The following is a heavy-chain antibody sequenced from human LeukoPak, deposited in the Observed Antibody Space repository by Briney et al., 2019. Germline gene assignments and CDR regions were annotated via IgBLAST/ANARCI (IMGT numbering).Heavy chain of an antibody. CDR3: ARAGDFWSGYTSGFDY. J-gene: IGHJ4*02. Sequence: SVKVSCKASGGTFSSYAIRWVRQAPGQGLEWMGGIIPIFGTANYAQKFQGRVTITADESTSTAYMELSSLRSEDTAVYYCARAGDFWSGYTSGFDYWGQGTLVTVSS. V-gene: IGHV1-69*13. CDR1: GGTFSSYA. D-gene: IGHD3-3*01. CDR2: IIPIFGTA.